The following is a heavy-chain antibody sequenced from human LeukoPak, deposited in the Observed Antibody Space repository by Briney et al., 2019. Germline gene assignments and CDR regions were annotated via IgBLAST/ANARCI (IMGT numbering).Heavy chain of an antibody. CDR1: GGSISSYY. D-gene: IGHD3-22*01. CDR2: IYYSGST. CDR3: ARHGYYYDSSGPLGQTFDY. V-gene: IGHV4-59*08. J-gene: IGHJ4*02. Sequence: PSETLSLTCTVSGGSISSYYWSWIRQPPGKGLEWIGYIYYSGSTNYNPSLKSRVTISVDTSKNQFSLKLSSVTAADTAVYYCARHGYYYDSSGPLGQTFDYWGQGTLVTVSS.